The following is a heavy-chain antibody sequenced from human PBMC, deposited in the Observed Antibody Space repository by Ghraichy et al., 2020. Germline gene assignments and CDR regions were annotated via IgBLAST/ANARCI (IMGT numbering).Heavy chain of an antibody. D-gene: IGHD6-19*01. CDR3: ARAQSWYSSGWYGSDY. Sequence: GGSLRLSCVASGFTCSSYGMHWVRQAPGKGLEWVAIIWYDGSDKYYADSVKGRFTISRDNSKNTLYLQMNSLRVEDTAVYYCARAQSWYSSGWYGSDYWGQGTLVTVSS. CDR2: IWYDGSDK. V-gene: IGHV3-33*01. J-gene: IGHJ4*02. CDR1: GFTCSSYG.